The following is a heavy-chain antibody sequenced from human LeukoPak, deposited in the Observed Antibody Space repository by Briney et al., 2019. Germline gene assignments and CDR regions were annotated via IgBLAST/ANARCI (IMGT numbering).Heavy chain of an antibody. CDR1: GGSISSYY. Sequence: SETLSLTCTVSGGSISSYYWSWIRQPAGKGLEWIGRIYTSGSTNYNPSLKSRVTISVDTSKNQFSLKLSSVTAADTAVYYCARDLMVRGVIMNRYYYYYYMDVWGKGTTVTISS. CDR2: IYTSGST. CDR3: ARDLMVRGVIMNRYYYYYYMDV. D-gene: IGHD3-10*01. V-gene: IGHV4-4*07. J-gene: IGHJ6*03.